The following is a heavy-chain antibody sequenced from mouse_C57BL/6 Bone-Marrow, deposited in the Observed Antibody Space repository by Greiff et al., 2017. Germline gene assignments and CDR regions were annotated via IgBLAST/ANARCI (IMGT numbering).Heavy chain of an antibody. CDR3: ASDYGNYADY. D-gene: IGHD2-1*01. CDR1: GYTFTGYW. Sequence: QVQLKESGAELMKPWASVTLSCKATGYTFTGYWIEWVKQRPGHGLEWIGEILPGSGSTNYNEKFKGKATFTADTSSNTAYMQLSRLTTEDSAIYYCASDYGNYADYWGQGTTLTVSS. J-gene: IGHJ2*01. V-gene: IGHV1-9*01. CDR2: ILPGSGST.